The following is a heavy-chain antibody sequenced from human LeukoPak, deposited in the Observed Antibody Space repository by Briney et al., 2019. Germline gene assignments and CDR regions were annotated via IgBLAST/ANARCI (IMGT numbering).Heavy chain of an antibody. CDR1: GFTFNNFA. V-gene: IGHV3-23*01. J-gene: IGHJ6*02. D-gene: IGHD3-10*01. Sequence: GGSLRLSCAASGFTFNNFAMNWVRQAPGKGPEWVSGISGSGDSTHYADFVKGHFTISRDNSKNTLYLQMNSPRAEDTALYYCAKAKWFGEILGYYYGMDVWGQGTTVTVSS. CDR2: ISGSGDST. CDR3: AKAKWFGEILGYYYGMDV.